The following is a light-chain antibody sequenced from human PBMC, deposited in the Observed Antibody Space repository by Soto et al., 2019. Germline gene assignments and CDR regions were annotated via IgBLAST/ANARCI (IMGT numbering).Light chain of an antibody. V-gene: IGKV3-11*01. J-gene: IGKJ4*01. Sequence: EIVLTQSPATLSLSPGEGATLSCRASQSVSNYLAWYQQKPGQAPRLLIYDASRRATGIPARFSGSGSGTDFTLTISSLEPEDFAVYYCQQRTDWPLTFGGGTKVEIK. CDR3: QQRTDWPLT. CDR2: DAS. CDR1: QSVSNY.